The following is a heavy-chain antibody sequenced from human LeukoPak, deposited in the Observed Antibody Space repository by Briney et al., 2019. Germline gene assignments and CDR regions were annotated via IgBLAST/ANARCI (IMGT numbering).Heavy chain of an antibody. CDR1: GFTFSSYA. D-gene: IGHD1-1*01. CDR2: ISYDGSNK. J-gene: IGHJ4*02. CDR3: AKADWNRDYFFDY. Sequence: GGSLRLSCAASGFTFSSYAMHWVRQAPGKGLEWVAVISYDGSNKNYADSVKGRFTISRDNSKNTLYLHMNSLRAEDTAIYYCAKADWNRDYFFDYWGQGTLVTVSS. V-gene: IGHV3-30-3*01.